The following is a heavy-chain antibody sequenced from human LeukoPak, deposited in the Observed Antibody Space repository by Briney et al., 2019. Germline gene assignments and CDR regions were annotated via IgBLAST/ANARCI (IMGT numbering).Heavy chain of an antibody. CDR1: GFTFSSYS. CDR3: ARDSPYGGYVIDH. Sequence: GGSLRLSCAASGFTFSSYSMNWVRQAPGKGLEWVSSISGSSTYIYYADSVKGRFTISRDNAKNSLYLQMNSLRAEDTAVYYCARDSPYGGYVIDHWGQGTLVTVSS. D-gene: IGHD5-12*01. V-gene: IGHV3-21*01. J-gene: IGHJ4*02. CDR2: ISGSSTYI.